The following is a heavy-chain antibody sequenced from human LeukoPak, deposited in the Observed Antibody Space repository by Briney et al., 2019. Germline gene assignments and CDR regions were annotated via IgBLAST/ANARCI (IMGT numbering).Heavy chain of an antibody. CDR3: ARGADGAFDY. V-gene: IGHV3-7*01. CDR1: GFTFSNYW. CDR2: IKQGGGET. Sequence: GGSLRLSCAASGFTFSNYWMNWVRQAPGKGLEWVANIKQGGGETYNVDSVKGRFSISRDNAKNSLYLQMNSLRAEDTAVYYCARGADGAFDYWGQGIVVTVSP. D-gene: IGHD5-24*01. J-gene: IGHJ4*02.